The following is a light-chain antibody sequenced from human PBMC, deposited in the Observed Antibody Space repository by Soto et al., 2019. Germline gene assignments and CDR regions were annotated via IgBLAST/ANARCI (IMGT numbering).Light chain of an antibody. CDR1: QGVRSD. Sequence: EIAMTQSPYTVSVSPGDRATLSCRASQGVRSDLAWYQQKAGKAPRLLIYGASIRAAETPARFSGSGSGTDFTLTISRLEPEDFAVYYCQQYGTSPRTFGQGTKVDIK. CDR3: QQYGTSPRT. V-gene: IGKV3-20*01. J-gene: IGKJ1*01. CDR2: GAS.